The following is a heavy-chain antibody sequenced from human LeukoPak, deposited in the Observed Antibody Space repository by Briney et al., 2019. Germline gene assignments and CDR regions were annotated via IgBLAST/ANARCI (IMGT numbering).Heavy chain of an antibody. CDR3: ARHRGVTHYYYYMDV. V-gene: IGHV4-34*01. Sequence: GSLRLSCAASGFTFGSYWMSWVRQPPGKGLEWIGEINHSGSTNYNPSLKSRVTISVDTSKNQFSLKLSSVTAADTAVYYCARHRGVTHYYYYMDVWGKGTTVTVSS. CDR1: GFTFGSYW. J-gene: IGHJ6*03. CDR2: INHSGST. D-gene: IGHD1-26*01.